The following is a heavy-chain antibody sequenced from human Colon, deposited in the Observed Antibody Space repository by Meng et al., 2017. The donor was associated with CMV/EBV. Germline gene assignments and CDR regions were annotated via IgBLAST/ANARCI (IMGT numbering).Heavy chain of an antibody. D-gene: IGHD6-19*01. Sequence: SVKVSCKASGVTFTNYAISWVRQAPGQGLEWMGGIIHMFGTANYAQKFQGRVTITTDDSKSTAYMELSSLRSEDTAMYYCARDFETSSGWYNWFDPWGQGTLVTVSS. CDR1: GVTFTNYA. J-gene: IGHJ5*02. CDR2: IIHMFGTA. V-gene: IGHV1-69*05. CDR3: ARDFETSSGWYNWFDP.